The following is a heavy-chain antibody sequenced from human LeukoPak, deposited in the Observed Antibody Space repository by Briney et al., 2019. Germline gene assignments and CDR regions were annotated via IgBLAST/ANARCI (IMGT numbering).Heavy chain of an antibody. D-gene: IGHD3-3*01. CDR3: AKELYYDFWSGYYTTGFDY. V-gene: IGHV3-33*06. CDR1: GFTFSSYG. CDR2: IWYDGSNN. J-gene: IGHJ4*02. Sequence: GRSLRLSCAASGFTFSSYGMHWVRQAPGKGLEWVAVIWYDGSNNYYGDSVKGLFTISRGHSKNTLYLKMNSLRAEDTAVYYCAKELYYDFWSGYYTTGFDYWGQGTLVTVSS.